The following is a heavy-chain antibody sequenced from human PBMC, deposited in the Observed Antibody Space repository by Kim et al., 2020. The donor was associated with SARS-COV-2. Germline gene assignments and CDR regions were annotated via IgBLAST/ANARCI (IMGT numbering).Heavy chain of an antibody. J-gene: IGHJ4*02. CDR2: VNSNGSST. V-gene: IGHV3-74*01. CDR3: ASLSTGYVWAQFDY. Sequence: GGSLRLSCVASGFTFSSYWMHWVRQAPGKGLEWVSRVNSNGSSTSYADSVKGRFTISRDNAKNTLYLQMNSLRAEDTAVYYCASLSTGYVWAQFDYWGQG. CDR1: GFTFSSYW. D-gene: IGHD3-16*01.